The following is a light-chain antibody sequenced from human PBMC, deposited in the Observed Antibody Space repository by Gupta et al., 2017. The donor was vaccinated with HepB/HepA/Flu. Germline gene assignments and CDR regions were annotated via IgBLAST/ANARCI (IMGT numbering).Light chain of an antibody. CDR1: QSISGS. J-gene: IGKJ4*01. V-gene: IGKV3-15*01. CDR2: GAS. Sequence: EVVMTQPPATLSVSPGERATLSCRASQSISGSLAWYQQKPGQAPRLLIYGASTGATDVPARFSGSGSGTEYTLTISSLQSEDFAIYYCQQYKDWPLTFGGGTKVEIK. CDR3: QQYKDWPLT.